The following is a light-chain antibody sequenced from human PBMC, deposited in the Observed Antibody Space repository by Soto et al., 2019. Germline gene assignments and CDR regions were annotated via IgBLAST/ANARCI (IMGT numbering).Light chain of an antibody. J-gene: IGLJ3*02. CDR1: SSNIGSNY. Sequence: QSVLTQAPSASGTPGQRVTISCSGTSSNIGSNYVSWYQQFPGTAPKLLISRDDQRPSGVPARFSASKSGTSASLVMSGPRSEDEADYYCAAWDYSLRGPNWMFGGGTKVTVL. CDR3: AAWDYSLRGPNWM. V-gene: IGLV1-47*01. CDR2: RDD.